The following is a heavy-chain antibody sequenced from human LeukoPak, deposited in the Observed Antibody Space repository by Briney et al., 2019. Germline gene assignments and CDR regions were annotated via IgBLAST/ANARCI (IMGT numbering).Heavy chain of an antibody. Sequence: GGSLRLSYAASGFTFSDYAMNWVRQAPGKGLEWVSTISGSGGSTYYAGSVKGRFTISGDNSKNTLYLQMNSLRAEDTAVYYCAKLHNLNSDYWGQGTLVTVSS. CDR3: AKLHNLNSDY. V-gene: IGHV3-23*01. D-gene: IGHD1-14*01. J-gene: IGHJ4*02. CDR2: ISGSGGST. CDR1: GFTFSDYA.